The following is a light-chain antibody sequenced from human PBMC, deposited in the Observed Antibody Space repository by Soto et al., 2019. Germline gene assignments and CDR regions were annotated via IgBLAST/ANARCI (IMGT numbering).Light chain of an antibody. J-gene: IGLJ3*02. CDR1: SSNIGAGYD. V-gene: IGLV1-40*01. Sequence: QSVLTQPPSVSGAPGQRVTISCTASSSNIGAGYDVHWYQQLPGTVPKLLIYGNSNRPSGVPDRFSGSKSGTSASLAITGLQAEDEADYYCQSYDSSLSGWVFGGWTKVTVL. CDR3: QSYDSSLSGWV. CDR2: GNS.